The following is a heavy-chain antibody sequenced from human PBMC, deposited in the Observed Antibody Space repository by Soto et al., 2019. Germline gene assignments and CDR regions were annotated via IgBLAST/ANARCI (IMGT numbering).Heavy chain of an antibody. V-gene: IGHV1-2*04. Sequence: TSVKVSCKASGYTFTGYYMHWVRQAPGQGLEWMGWINPNSGGTNYAQKFQGWVTMTRDTSISTAYMELSRLRSDDTAVYYCARESLGSGSYYSFDNWGQGTLVTVYS. CDR1: GYTFTGYY. CDR2: INPNSGGT. D-gene: IGHD3-10*01. CDR3: ARESLGSGSYYSFDN. J-gene: IGHJ4*02.